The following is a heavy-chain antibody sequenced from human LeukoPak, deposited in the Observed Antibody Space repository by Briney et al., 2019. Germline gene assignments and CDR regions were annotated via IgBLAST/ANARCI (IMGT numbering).Heavy chain of an antibody. CDR3: ARAGGYSSSYIYYFDY. V-gene: IGHV3-53*01. CDR2: IYSGGST. D-gene: IGHD6-13*01. CDR1: GFPLSSNY. Sequence: PGGSLRLSCAASGFPLSSNYMNWVRPAPGKGLEWVSVIYSGGSTYYADSVKGRFTVSRDNSKNTLYLQMNSLRAEDTAVYYCARAGGYSSSYIYYFDYWGQGTLVTVSS. J-gene: IGHJ4*02.